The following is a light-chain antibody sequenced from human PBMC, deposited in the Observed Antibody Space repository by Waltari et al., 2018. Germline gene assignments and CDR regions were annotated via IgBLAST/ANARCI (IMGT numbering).Light chain of an antibody. CDR1: SSDVGSYNR. CDR3: SSYTSSSTWV. J-gene: IGLJ3*02. V-gene: IGLV2-18*02. CDR2: EFS. Sequence: QSALTQPPSVSGSPGQSVTISCTGTSSDVGSYNRVSWYQQPPGTAPKPMIYEFSNRPPGGPDRFSGSKSGNTASLTISGLQVEDEADYYCSSYTSSSTWVFGGGTKLTVL.